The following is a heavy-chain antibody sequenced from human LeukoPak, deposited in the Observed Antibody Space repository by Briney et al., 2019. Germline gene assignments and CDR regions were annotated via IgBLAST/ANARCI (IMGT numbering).Heavy chain of an antibody. D-gene: IGHD2-15*01. CDR2: IYYSGST. CDR1: GGSISSGGYY. CDR3: ARGGWPNFDY. J-gene: IGHJ4*02. V-gene: IGHV4-61*03. Sequence: SETLSLTCTVSGGSISSGGYYWSWTRQHPGKGLEWIRYIYYSGSTNYNPSLKSRATITVDTSKIHCSLKLGSVTAADTAVYYCARGGWPNFDYWGQGTLVTVSS.